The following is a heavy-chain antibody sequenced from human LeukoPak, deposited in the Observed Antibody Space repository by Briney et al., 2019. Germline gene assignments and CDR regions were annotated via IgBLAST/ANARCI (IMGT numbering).Heavy chain of an antibody. CDR1: GGSISTYY. CDR2: ISYSGSA. Sequence: PSETLSLTCTVSGGSISTYYWGWIRQPPGKGLEWIGYISYSGSANYNPSLKSRVTISLDTSKNQFSLKLSSVTAADTAVYYCVSPFRARFEYWGQGTLVTVSS. D-gene: IGHD2/OR15-2a*01. J-gene: IGHJ4*02. CDR3: VSPFRARFEY. V-gene: IGHV4-59*01.